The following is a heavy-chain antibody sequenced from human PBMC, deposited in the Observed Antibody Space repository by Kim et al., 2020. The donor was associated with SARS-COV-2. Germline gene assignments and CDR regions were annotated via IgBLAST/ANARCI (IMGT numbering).Heavy chain of an antibody. D-gene: IGHD4-17*01. Sequence: AQKFQERVTMTRDMSTSTAYMELSSLRSEDTAVYYCAALGDYGDYSMFDYWGQGTLVTVSS. CDR3: AALGDYGDYSMFDY. J-gene: IGHJ4*02. V-gene: IGHV1-58*01.